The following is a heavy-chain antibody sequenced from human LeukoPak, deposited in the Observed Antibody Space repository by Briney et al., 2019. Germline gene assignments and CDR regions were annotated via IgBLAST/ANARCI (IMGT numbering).Heavy chain of an antibody. J-gene: IGHJ4*02. CDR3: AKTRPLDSSSWSHGDY. CDR2: ISGSGDST. CDR1: GFTLSSYA. D-gene: IGHD6-13*01. V-gene: IGHV3-23*01. Sequence: GSLRLSCAASGFTLSSYAMSWVRQAPGKGLEWVSAISGSGDSTYYGDSAKGRFTISRDNSKNTLYLQMNSLRAEDTAVYYCAKTRPLDSSSWSHGDYWGQGTLVTVSS.